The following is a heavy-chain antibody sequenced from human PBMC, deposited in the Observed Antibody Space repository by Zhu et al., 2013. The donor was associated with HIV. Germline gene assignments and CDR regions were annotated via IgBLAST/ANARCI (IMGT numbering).Heavy chain of an antibody. Sequence: QVQLQESGPGLVKPSETLSLVCSVSGGSMRGFVWSWIRQSPDKGLEWIGHINYNGYGNYNPSFRNRLSMSLDTSKNQLSLKLTSVTAADTAVYYCARHCDYGNYGCWIHFDYWGQGTLVTVSS. CDR2: INYNGYG. J-gene: IGHJ4*02. CDR1: GGSMRGFV. V-gene: IGHV4-59*08. CDR3: ARHCDYGNYGCWIHFDY. D-gene: IGHD4-17*01.